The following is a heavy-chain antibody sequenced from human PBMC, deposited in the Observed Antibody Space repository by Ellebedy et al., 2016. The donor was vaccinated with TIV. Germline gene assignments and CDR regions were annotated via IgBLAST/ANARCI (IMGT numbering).Heavy chain of an antibody. J-gene: IGHJ2*01. Sequence: GESLKISCTASEFTFRTYTMTWVRQAPGKGLEWVSFISPSSNSIYYADSVRGRFSISRDNAKNSLYLQMNSLTDEDTAVYYCAKVTSDWYFDLWGRGTLVTVSS. CDR3: AKVTSDWYFDL. D-gene: IGHD2-21*02. V-gene: IGHV3-48*02. CDR1: EFTFRTYT. CDR2: ISPSSNSI.